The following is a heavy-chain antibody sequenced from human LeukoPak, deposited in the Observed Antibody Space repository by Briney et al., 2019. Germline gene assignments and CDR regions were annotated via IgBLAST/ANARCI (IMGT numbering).Heavy chain of an antibody. J-gene: IGHJ6*02. CDR1: GYTFTSYG. CDR2: ISAYNGNT. D-gene: IGHD7-27*01. V-gene: IGHV1-18*01. Sequence: GASVKVSCKASGYTFTSYGISWVRQAPGQGLEWMGWISAYNGNTNYAQKLQGRVTMTTDTSTSTAYMELRSLRSDDTAVYYCARSLGATYYYYYGMDVWGQGTTVTVSS. CDR3: ARSLGATYYYYYGMDV.